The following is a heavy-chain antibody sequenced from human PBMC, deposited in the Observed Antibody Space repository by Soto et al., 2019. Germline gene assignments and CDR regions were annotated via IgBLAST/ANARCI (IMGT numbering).Heavy chain of an antibody. CDR3: ARLYYDSSGYYYPYFQH. CDR1: GFTVSSNY. CDR2: IYSGGST. V-gene: IGHV3-66*04. D-gene: IGHD3-22*01. J-gene: IGHJ1*01. Sequence: EVQLVESGGGLVQPGGSLRLSCAASGFTVSSNYMSWVRQAPGKGLEWVSVIYSGGSTYYEDSVEGRFTISRGNSKNTLYLQMNRLRAEDTAVYYCARLYYDSSGYYYPYFQHWGQGTLVTVSS.